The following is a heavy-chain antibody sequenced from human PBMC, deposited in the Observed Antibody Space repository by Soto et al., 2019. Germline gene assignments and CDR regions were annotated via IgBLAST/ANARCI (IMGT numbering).Heavy chain of an antibody. J-gene: IGHJ4*02. Sequence: GGSLRLSCAASGFTVSSNYMSWVRQAPGKGLEWVSVIYSGGSTYYADSVKGRFTISRDNSKNTLYLQMNSLRAEDTAVYYCARRGPGTYFDYWGQGTTVTVSS. V-gene: IGHV3-53*01. CDR2: IYSGGST. CDR3: ARRGPGTYFDY. D-gene: IGHD6-13*01. CDR1: GFTVSSNY.